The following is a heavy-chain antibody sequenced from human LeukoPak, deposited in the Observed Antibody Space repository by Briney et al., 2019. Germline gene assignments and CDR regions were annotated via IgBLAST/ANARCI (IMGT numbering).Heavy chain of an antibody. D-gene: IGHD2-8*01. Sequence: SETLSLTCTVSGGSISSSSYYWGWIRQPPGKGLEWIGSIYYSGSTYYNPSLKSRVTISVDTSKNQFSLKLSSVTAADTAVYYCARARPVSAFVRGYCTNGVCEQFYFDYWGQGTLVTVSS. CDR2: IYYSGST. CDR1: GGSISSSSYY. J-gene: IGHJ4*02. V-gene: IGHV4-39*07. CDR3: ARARPVSAFVRGYCTNGVCEQFYFDY.